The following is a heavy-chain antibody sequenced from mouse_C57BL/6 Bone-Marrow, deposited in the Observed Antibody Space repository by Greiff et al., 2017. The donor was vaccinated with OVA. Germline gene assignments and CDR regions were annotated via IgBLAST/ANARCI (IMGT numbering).Heavy chain of an antibody. CDR1: GFSLTSYG. CDR2: IWSGGST. Sequence: VMLVESGPGLVQPSQSLSITCTVSGFSLTSYGVHWVRQSPGKGLEWLGVIWSGGSTDYNAAFISRLSISKDNSKSQVFFKMNSLQADDTAIYYCARGISSYWYFDVWGTGTTVTVSS. D-gene: IGHD1-1*01. J-gene: IGHJ1*03. V-gene: IGHV2-2*01. CDR3: ARGISSYWYFDV.